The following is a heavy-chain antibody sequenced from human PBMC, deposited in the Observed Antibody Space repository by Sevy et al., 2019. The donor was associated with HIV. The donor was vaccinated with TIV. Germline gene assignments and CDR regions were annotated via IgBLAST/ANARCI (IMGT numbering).Heavy chain of an antibody. D-gene: IGHD2-8*02. CDR1: GFTFSHAW. CDR3: STDPIIVLLVTDGMDV. Sequence: GGSLRLSCAASGFTFSHAWMSWVRQAPGKGLEWVGRIKSKPDGGTTDYAAPVKGIFTISRDESKNTLFLQMNSLKTEDTAVYYCSTDPIIVLLVTDGMDVWGQGTTVTVSS. CDR2: IKSKPDGGTT. J-gene: IGHJ6*02. V-gene: IGHV3-15*01.